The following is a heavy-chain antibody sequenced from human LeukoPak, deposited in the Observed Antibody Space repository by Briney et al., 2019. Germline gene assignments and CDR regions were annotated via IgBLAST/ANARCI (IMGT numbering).Heavy chain of an antibody. CDR3: AKSSTSPPRDYYYYMDV. CDR1: GFTFSSYG. V-gene: IGHV3-33*06. Sequence: GGSLRLSCAASGFTFSSYGMHWVRQAPGKGLEWVVVIWYDGSNKYYADSVKGRFTISRDNSKNTLYLQMNSLRAEDTAVYYCAKSSTSPPRDYYYYMDVWGKGTTVTVSS. J-gene: IGHJ6*03. CDR2: IWYDGSNK. D-gene: IGHD2-2*01.